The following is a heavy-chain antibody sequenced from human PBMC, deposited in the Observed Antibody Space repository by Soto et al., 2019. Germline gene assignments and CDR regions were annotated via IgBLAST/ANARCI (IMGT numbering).Heavy chain of an antibody. CDR2: ITPIFGTA. D-gene: IGHD2-21*02. Sequence: QVQLVQSGAEVKKPGSSVKVSCKASGGTFSSYAISWVRQAPGQGLEWMGAITPIFGTANYAQKFQGRVTINADESTSTAYMELSSLRSEDTAVYYCAREVTALGYYYYYGMDVWGQGTTVTVSS. CDR1: GGTFSSYA. V-gene: IGHV1-69*01. J-gene: IGHJ6*02. CDR3: AREVTALGYYYYYGMDV.